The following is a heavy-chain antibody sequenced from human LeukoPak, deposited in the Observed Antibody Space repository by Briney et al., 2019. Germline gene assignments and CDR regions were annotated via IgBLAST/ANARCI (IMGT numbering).Heavy chain of an antibody. CDR3: ARGWDYDSGGRPTAYVY. Sequence: SVKVSCKASGGTFSNYAINWVRQAPGPGLEWMGGIIPLFGTANYAQKFQGRVTITADESTSTAYMELNSLKSEDTAVYYCARGWDYDSGGRPTAYVYWGQGTLVTVPS. D-gene: IGHD3-22*01. V-gene: IGHV1-69*13. J-gene: IGHJ4*02. CDR1: GGTFSNYA. CDR2: IIPLFGTA.